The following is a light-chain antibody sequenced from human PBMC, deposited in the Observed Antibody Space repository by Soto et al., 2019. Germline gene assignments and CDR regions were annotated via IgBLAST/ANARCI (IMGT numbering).Light chain of an antibody. CDR3: QQCYNWPQWT. V-gene: IGKV3-15*01. CDR1: QNVNSN. J-gene: IGKJ1*01. CDR2: GAS. Sequence: EIVMTQSPATLSVSPGERATPSCRASQNVNSNLAWYQQKPGQAPRLLIYGASTRDTGVPARFSGSGSGTEFTLTISSLQPEDFAIYYCQQCYNWPQWTFGQGTKVEIK.